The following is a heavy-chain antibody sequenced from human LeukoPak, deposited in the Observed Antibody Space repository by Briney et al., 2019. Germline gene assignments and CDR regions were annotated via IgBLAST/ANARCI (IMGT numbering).Heavy chain of an antibody. V-gene: IGHV3-74*01. Sequence: GGSLRLSCAASGFTFSSYWMHWVRQGPGKGLVWVSRIKTDGSSTDYADSVKGRFTISRDNVKNTLYLQMNSLRAEDTAVYYCARDRGSYYDYWGQGTLVTVSS. CDR3: ARDRGSYYDY. D-gene: IGHD1-26*01. J-gene: IGHJ4*02. CDR1: GFTFSSYW. CDR2: IKTDGSST.